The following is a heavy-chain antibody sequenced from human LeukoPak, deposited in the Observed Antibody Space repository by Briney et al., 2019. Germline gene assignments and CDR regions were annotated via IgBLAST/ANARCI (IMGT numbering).Heavy chain of an antibody. Sequence: GGSLRLSCAASGFTFSSYGMHWVRQAPGKGLEWVAVISYDGSNQYYADSVKGRFTISRDNSKNTLYLQMNSLRAEDTAVYYCAKARYSGYDTRGVVDYWGQGTLVTVSS. CDR1: GFTFSSYG. J-gene: IGHJ4*02. CDR2: ISYDGSNQ. CDR3: AKARYSGYDTRGVVDY. D-gene: IGHD5-12*01. V-gene: IGHV3-30*18.